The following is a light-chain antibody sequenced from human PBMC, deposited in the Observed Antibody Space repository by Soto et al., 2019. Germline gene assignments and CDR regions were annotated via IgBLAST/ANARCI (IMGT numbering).Light chain of an antibody. Sequence: DIQMTQSPSSLSASVGDRVTITCRASQSIITWLAWYQQKPGKGLKVIIYRASNLETGVPSRFSGSGSGTEFTLTISSLQPDDFATYYCQQYNVYPWTFGQGTKVETK. CDR3: QQYNVYPWT. J-gene: IGKJ1*01. CDR2: RAS. V-gene: IGKV1-5*03. CDR1: QSIITW.